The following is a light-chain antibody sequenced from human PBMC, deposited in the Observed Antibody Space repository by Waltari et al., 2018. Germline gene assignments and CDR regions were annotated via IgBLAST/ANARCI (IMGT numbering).Light chain of an antibody. V-gene: IGLV2-14*01. Sequence: QSALTQPASVSGSPGQSITISCTGTYSDIGSYNYVSWYQQHPGKAPKLRIYEVTKCPSGLSNRCSGSKSGNTASLTITELQAEDEADYYCSSYAGNDLVIFGGGTKLTVL. CDR1: YSDIGSYNY. CDR3: SSYAGNDLVI. CDR2: EVT. J-gene: IGLJ2*01.